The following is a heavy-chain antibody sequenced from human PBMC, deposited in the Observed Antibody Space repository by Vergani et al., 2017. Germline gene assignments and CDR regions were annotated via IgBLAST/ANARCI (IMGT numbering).Heavy chain of an antibody. CDR2: INWNGGST. V-gene: IGHV3-20*04. D-gene: IGHD6-19*01. J-gene: IGHJ1*01. Sequence: EVQLVESGGGVVRPGGSLRLSCAASGFTFDDYGMSWVRQAPGKGLGWVSGINWNGGSTGYADSVKGRFTISRGNANNTLYLQMNSLRDEDTAVYYCARGTGSCWYLLRVQYWGQGTLVTVSS. CDR3: ARGTGSCWYLLRVQY. CDR1: GFTFDDYG.